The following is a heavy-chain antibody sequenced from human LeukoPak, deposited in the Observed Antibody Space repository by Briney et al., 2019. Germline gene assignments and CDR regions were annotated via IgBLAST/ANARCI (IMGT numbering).Heavy chain of an antibody. V-gene: IGHV3-48*04. D-gene: IGHD5-18*01. CDR2: ISSSSSTI. CDR1: GFTFSSYS. Sequence: GGSLRLSCAASGFTFSSYSMNWVRQAPGKGLEWVSYISSSSSTIYYADSVKGRFTISRDNAKNSLYLQMNSLRAEDTAVYYCARDGKDTAMVFYYFDYWGQGTLVTVSS. CDR3: ARDGKDTAMVFYYFDY. J-gene: IGHJ4*02.